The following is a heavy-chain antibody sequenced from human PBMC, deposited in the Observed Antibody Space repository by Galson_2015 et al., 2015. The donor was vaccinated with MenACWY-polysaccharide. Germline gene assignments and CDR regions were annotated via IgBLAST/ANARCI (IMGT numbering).Heavy chain of an antibody. V-gene: IGHV1-69*13. D-gene: IGHD3-22*01. CDR2: IIPILGLA. CDR1: GGTFSTYA. J-gene: IGHJ6*02. CDR3: ARFMDYDSSGYPLYGMDV. Sequence: SVKVSCKASGGTFSTYAICWVRQAPGQGLEWMGRIIPILGLANYPQKFQGRVTITADESTSTAYMEVNSLRSEDTAVYFCARFMDYDSSGYPLYGMDVWGQGTTVTVSS.